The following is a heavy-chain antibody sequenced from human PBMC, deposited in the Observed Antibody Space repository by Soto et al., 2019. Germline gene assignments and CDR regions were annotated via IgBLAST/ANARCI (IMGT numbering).Heavy chain of an antibody. CDR2: INHSGST. CDR3: AREMSSSSPREPSYFDY. D-gene: IGHD6-6*01. CDR1: GGSFSGYY. Sequence: SETLSLTCAVYGGSFSGYYWSWIRQPPGKGLEWIGEINHSGSTNYNPSLKSRVTISVDTSKNQFSLKLSSVTAADTAVYYCAREMSSSSPREPSYFDYWGQGTLVTVSS. V-gene: IGHV4-34*01. J-gene: IGHJ4*02.